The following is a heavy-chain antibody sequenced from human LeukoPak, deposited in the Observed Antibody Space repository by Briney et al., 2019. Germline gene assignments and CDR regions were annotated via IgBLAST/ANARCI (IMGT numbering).Heavy chain of an antibody. J-gene: IGHJ4*02. V-gene: IGHV3-48*03. D-gene: IGHD3-10*01. CDR1: GFTFSSYE. CDR3: AKSAYGSGSAFDY. Sequence: GGSLRLSCAASGFTFSSYEMNWVRQAPGKGLEWVSYISSSGSTIYYADSVKGRFTISRDNSKNTLYLQMNSLRAEDTAVYYCAKSAYGSGSAFDYWGQGTLVTVSS. CDR2: ISSSGSTI.